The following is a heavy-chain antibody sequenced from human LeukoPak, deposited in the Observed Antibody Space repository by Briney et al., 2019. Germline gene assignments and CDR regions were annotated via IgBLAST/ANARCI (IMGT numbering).Heavy chain of an antibody. CDR2: IYSGGST. CDR1: GFTVSSNY. D-gene: IGHD5-24*01. Sequence: GGSLRLSCAASGFTVSSNYMSWVRQAPGKGLEWVSVIYSGGSTYYADSVKGRSTISRDNSKNTLYLQMNSLRAEDTAVYYCARDLSWDGYNYGYFDYWGQGTLVTVSS. CDR3: ARDLSWDGYNYGYFDY. V-gene: IGHV3-66*01. J-gene: IGHJ4*02.